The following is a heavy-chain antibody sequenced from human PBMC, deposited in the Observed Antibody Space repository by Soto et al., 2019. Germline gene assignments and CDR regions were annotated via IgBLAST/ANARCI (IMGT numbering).Heavy chain of an antibody. V-gene: IGHV3-9*01. D-gene: IGHD3-10*01. Sequence: EVQLVESGGGLVQPGRSLRLSCGASGFTFDDYAMHWVRQAPGKGLEWVSGISWNSARIDYADSVKGRFTIYRDNAKKSLYLQMNSLRAEDTALYYCAKDILFGETSYYSGMDVWGQGTTVTVSS. CDR2: ISWNSARI. CDR3: AKDILFGETSYYSGMDV. J-gene: IGHJ6*02. CDR1: GFTFDDYA.